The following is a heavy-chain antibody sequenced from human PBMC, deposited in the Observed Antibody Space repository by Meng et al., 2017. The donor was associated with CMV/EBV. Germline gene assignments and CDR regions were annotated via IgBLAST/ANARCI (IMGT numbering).Heavy chain of an antibody. CDR2: NKSKTDGGTT. V-gene: IGHV3-15*01. D-gene: IGHD1-20*01. CDR1: GFTFSNAW. Sequence: GGSLRLSCAASGFTFSNAWMSWVRQAPGKGLEWVGRNKSKTDGGTTDYAAPGKGRFTISRDDSKNTLYLQMNSLKTEDTAVYYWTNSNRYNWNLGGYGMDVWGQGTTVTVSS. CDR3: TNSNRYNWNLGGYGMDV. J-gene: IGHJ6*02.